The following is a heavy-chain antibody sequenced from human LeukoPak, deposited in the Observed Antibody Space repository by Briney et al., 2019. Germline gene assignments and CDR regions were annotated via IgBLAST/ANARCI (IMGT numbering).Heavy chain of an antibody. D-gene: IGHD3-10*01. J-gene: IGHJ4*02. V-gene: IGHV4-4*07. CDR1: GGSISSYY. CDR3: ARHWLDSGTPDRFDY. CDR2: IYTSGST. Sequence: SETLSLTCTVSGGSISSYYWSWIRQPAGKGLEWIGRIYTSGSTNYNPSLKSRVTISVDTSKNQFSLKLGSVTAADTAVYYCARHWLDSGTPDRFDYWGQGTLVTVSS.